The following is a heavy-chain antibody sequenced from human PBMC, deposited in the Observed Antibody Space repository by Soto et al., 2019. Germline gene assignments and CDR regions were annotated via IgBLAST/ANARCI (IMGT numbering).Heavy chain of an antibody. D-gene: IGHD3-3*01. CDR2: ISRSSSYI. CDR3: ARDLGVSDFWSGQDYYYYGMAV. J-gene: IGHJ6*02. CDR1: GFTFSSYS. V-gene: IGHV3-21*01. Sequence: EVQLVESGGGLVKPGGSLRLSCAASGFTFSSYSMNWVRQAPGKGLEWVASISRSSSYIYYADSVKGRFTISRDNAKKPLYQQMNSLRAEDTAVYYCARDLGVSDFWSGQDYYYYGMAVWGQGTTVTVSS.